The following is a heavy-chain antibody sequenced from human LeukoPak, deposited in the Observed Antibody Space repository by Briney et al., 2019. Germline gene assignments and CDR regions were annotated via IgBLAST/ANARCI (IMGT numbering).Heavy chain of an antibody. Sequence: PSETLSLTCTVSGGSISSYHWSWIRQPPGKGLEWIGYIYYSGSTNYNPSLKSRVTISVDTSKNQFSLKLSSVTAADTAVYYCARDDYTKAFDYWGQGTLVTVSS. V-gene: IGHV4-59*12. CDR2: IYYSGST. CDR3: ARDDYTKAFDY. J-gene: IGHJ4*02. CDR1: GGSISSYH. D-gene: IGHD4-11*01.